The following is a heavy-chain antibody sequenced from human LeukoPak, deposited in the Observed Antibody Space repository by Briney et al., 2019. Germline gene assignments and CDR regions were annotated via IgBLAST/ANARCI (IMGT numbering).Heavy chain of an antibody. Sequence: PGGSLRLSCAASGFTFSSYEMNWVRQAPGKGLEWVSYISSSGSTIYYADSVKGRFTISRDNAKNSLYLQMNSLRAEDTAVYYCARASMVRGVIITTYMDVWGKGTTVTISS. V-gene: IGHV3-48*03. CDR1: GFTFSSYE. CDR3: ARASMVRGVIITTYMDV. CDR2: ISSSGSTI. D-gene: IGHD3-10*01. J-gene: IGHJ6*03.